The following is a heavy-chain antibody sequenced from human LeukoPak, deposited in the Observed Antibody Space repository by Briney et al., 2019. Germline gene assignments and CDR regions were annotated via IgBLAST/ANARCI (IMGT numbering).Heavy chain of an antibody. CDR2: ISSSSSTI. Sequence: GGSLRLSCAASGFTFSSYSMNWVRQAPGKGLEWVSYISSSSSTIYYADSVKGRFTISRDNAKNSLYLQMNSLRAEDTAVYYCAREVWFGELGDAFDIWGQGTMVTVSS. J-gene: IGHJ3*02. V-gene: IGHV3-48*01. D-gene: IGHD3-10*01. CDR3: AREVWFGELGDAFDI. CDR1: GFTFSSYS.